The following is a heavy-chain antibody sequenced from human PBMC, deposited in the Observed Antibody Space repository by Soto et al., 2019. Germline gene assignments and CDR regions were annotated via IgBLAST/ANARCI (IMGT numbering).Heavy chain of an antibody. CDR1: GGSISSYY. CDR3: ASMFSSSGYYFAY. CDR2: IYYSGST. J-gene: IGHJ4*02. V-gene: IGHV4-59*08. Sequence: SETLSLTCTVSGGSISSYYWSWIRQPPGKGLEWIGYIYYSGSTSYSPSLKNRVSMSLDTSKNQFSLKLTSVTAADTAVYYCASMFSSSGYYFAYGGQGLLVTYPQ. D-gene: IGHD6-13*01.